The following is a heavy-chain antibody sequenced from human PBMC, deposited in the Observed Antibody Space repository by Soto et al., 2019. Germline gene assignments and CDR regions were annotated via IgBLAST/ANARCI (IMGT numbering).Heavy chain of an antibody. Sequence: PGGSLRLSCAASGFTFSSYAMSWVRQAPGKGLEWVSAISGSGGSTYYADSVKGRFTISRDNSKNTLYLQMNSLRAEDTAVYYCARHVCGYSSSWYLCYYYGMDVWGQGTTVTVSS. CDR1: GFTFSSYA. J-gene: IGHJ6*02. CDR2: ISGSGGST. D-gene: IGHD6-13*01. V-gene: IGHV3-23*01. CDR3: ARHVCGYSSSWYLCYYYGMDV.